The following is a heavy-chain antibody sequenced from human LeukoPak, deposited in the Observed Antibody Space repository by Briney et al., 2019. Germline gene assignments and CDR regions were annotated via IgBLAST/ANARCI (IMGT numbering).Heavy chain of an antibody. CDR1: GYTFTSYG. CDR3: ARDLRTYYYDTSGLSLFDY. V-gene: IGHV1-18*01. CDR2: ISAYNGNT. D-gene: IGHD3-22*01. Sequence: ASVKVSCKASGYTFTSYGISWVRQAPGQGLEWMGWISAYNGNTNYAQKLQGRVTMSTDTSTSVAYMELRSLRSDDTAVYYCARDLRTYYYDTSGLSLFDYWGEGTLVTVSS. J-gene: IGHJ4*02.